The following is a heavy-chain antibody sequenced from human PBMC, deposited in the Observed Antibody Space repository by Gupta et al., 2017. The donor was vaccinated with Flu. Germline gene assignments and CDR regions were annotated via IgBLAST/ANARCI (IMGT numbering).Heavy chain of an antibody. D-gene: IGHD2-2*02. CDR2: IYYSGST. V-gene: IGHV4-59*01. CDR3: ARELRGYCSSTSCYTYPTWGGMDV. J-gene: IGHJ6*02. CDR1: GGSISSYY. Sequence: QVQLQESGPGLVKPSETLSLTCTASGGSISSYYWSCIRQPPGKGLEWIGYIYYSGSTNYNPSLKSRVTISVDTSKNQFSLKLSSVTAADTAVYYCARELRGYCSSTSCYTYPTWGGMDVWGQGTTVTVSS.